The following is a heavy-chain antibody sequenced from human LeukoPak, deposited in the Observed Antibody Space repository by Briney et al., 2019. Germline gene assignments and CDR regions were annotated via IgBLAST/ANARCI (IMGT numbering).Heavy chain of an antibody. CDR3: ARVRSTMIVALDY. CDR1: GFTFSSHW. Sequence: GGSLRLSCAASGFTFSSHWMSWVRQAPGKGLEWVANIKQDGSEKYYVDSVKGRFTISRDNAKNSLYLQMNSLRAEDTAVYYCARVRSTMIVALDYWGQGTLVTVSS. V-gene: IGHV3-7*01. D-gene: IGHD3-22*01. J-gene: IGHJ4*02. CDR2: IKQDGSEK.